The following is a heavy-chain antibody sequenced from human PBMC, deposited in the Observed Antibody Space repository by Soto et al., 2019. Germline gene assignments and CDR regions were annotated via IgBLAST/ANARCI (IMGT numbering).Heavy chain of an antibody. V-gene: IGHV3-74*01. CDR3: ARDVDSSSWYKINYYYYGMDV. CDR1: GFTFSSYW. D-gene: IGHD6-13*01. J-gene: IGHJ6*02. CDR2: INSDGSST. Sequence: GESLKISCAASGFTFSSYWMHWVRQAPGKGLVWVSRINSDGSSTSYADSVKGRFTISRDNAKNTLYLQMNSLRAEDTAVYYCARDVDSSSWYKINYYYYGMDVWGQGTTVTVSS.